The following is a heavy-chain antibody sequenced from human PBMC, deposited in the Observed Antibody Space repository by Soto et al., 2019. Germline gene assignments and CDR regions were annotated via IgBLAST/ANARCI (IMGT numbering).Heavy chain of an antibody. CDR1: GXTFSSYG. CDR3: AXXXXXXXXXXXXGMDV. J-gene: IGHJ6*02. CDR2: ISYDGSNK. Sequence: QVQLVESGGGVVQPGRSLRLSCAASGXTFSSYGMHWVRQAPGKGLEWVAVISYDGSNKYYADSVKGRFTISRDNSKNTLYLQMNSLRAEDTAVYYXAXXXXXXXXXXXXGMDVWGQGTTVTVSS. V-gene: IGHV3-30*03.